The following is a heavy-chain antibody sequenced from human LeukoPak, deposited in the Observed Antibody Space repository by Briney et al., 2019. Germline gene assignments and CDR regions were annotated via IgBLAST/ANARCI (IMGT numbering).Heavy chain of an antibody. CDR3: AREEVSGGYSYGREFYY. CDR1: GYTFTVYY. CDR2: INPNSGGT. Sequence: ASVTVSYKASGYTFTVYYMHWVRQAPGQGMEWMGWINPNSGGTNYAQKFQGRVTMTRDTSISTAYMELSRLRSDDTAVYYCAREEVSGGYSYGREFYYWGQGTLVTVSS. D-gene: IGHD5-18*01. V-gene: IGHV1-2*02. J-gene: IGHJ4*02.